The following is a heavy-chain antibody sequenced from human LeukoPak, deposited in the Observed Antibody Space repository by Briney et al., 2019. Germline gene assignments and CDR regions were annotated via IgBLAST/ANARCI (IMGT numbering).Heavy chain of an antibody. V-gene: IGHV1-46*01. CDR1: GYTFTSYY. CDR3: ARDLVSGYDTGTFDY. D-gene: IGHD5-12*01. J-gene: IGHJ4*02. CDR2: INPSGGST. Sequence: ASVNVSCKASGYTFTSYYMHWVRQAPGQGLEWMGIINPSGGSTSYAQKFQGRVTMTRDTSTSTVYMELSSLRSEDTAVYYCARDLVSGYDTGTFDYWGQGTLVTVSS.